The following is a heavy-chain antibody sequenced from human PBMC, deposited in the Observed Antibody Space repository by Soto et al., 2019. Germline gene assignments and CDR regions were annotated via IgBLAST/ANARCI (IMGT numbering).Heavy chain of an antibody. CDR2: ISCSGGST. J-gene: IGHJ4*02. D-gene: IGHD6-6*01. CDR1: GFTFSSYA. CDR3: AKDTLLSSSTAX. V-gene: IGHV3-23*01. Sequence: PGGSLRLSCAASGFTFSSYAMSWVRQAPGKGLEWVAAISCSGGSTYYADSVKVRFNISRDNSNNTLYLQMNSLRAEDTAVYYCAKDTLLSSSTAXWGQGTLVTVSX.